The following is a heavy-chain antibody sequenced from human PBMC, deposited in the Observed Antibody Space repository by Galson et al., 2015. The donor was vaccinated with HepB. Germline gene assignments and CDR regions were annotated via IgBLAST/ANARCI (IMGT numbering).Heavy chain of an antibody. D-gene: IGHD5-12*01. CDR3: ARAPRIVATAGGDY. Sequence: SETLSLTCAVYGGSFSGYYWSWIRQPPGKGLEWIGEINHSGSTNYNPSLKSRVTISVDTSKNQFSLKLSSVTAADTAVYYCARAPRIVATAGGDYWGQGTLVTVSS. CDR1: GGSFSGYY. V-gene: IGHV4-34*01. J-gene: IGHJ4*02. CDR2: INHSGST.